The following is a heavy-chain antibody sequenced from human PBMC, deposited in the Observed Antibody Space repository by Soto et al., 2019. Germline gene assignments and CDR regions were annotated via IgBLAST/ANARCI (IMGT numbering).Heavy chain of an antibody. CDR2: IYYSGTA. CDR3: ARGFSTDFDWFPHNWSDP. J-gene: IGHJ5*02. Sequence: SETLSLTCTVSGDSISSGRYYWSWIRQHPEKGLEWIGYIYYSGTAQYSPSFKSRITMSVDTSKSQFSLKMTSLTAADTAIYYCARGFSTDFDWFPHNWSDPSAQRTLVPVSS. CDR1: GDSISSGRYY. D-gene: IGHD3-9*01. V-gene: IGHV4-31*03.